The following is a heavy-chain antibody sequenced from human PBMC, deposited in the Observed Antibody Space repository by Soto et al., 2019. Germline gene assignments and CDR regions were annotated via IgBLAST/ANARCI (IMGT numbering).Heavy chain of an antibody. V-gene: IGHV4-59*01. J-gene: IGHJ5*02. CDR1: GGSISNVY. CDR3: TGAYYDVSGYSLDP. D-gene: IGHD3-22*01. Sequence: SETLPLTWSVSGGSISNVYWSLIRQPPGKGLEWIGYIYYGGSINYNPSLKSRVIISVDTAKNQFSLRLSSVSAADTAVYYCTGAYYDVSGYSLDPWGQGTSVTVSS. CDR2: IYYGGSI.